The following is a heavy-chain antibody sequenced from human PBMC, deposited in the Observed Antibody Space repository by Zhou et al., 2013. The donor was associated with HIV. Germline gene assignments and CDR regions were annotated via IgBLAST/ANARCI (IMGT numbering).Heavy chain of an antibody. CDR2: VNPSGGPT. CDR3: ARPGSSSWYYFDY. Sequence: QVQLVQSGAEVKKPGASVKVSCKASNYTFTSFGMSWVRQAPGQGLEWMGIVNPSGGPTIYAHNFLGRVTMTRDTSASTAYMELSSLRSEDTAVYYCARPGSSSWYYFDYWGQGTLVTVSS. V-gene: IGHV1-46*01. CDR1: NYTFTSFG. J-gene: IGHJ4*02. D-gene: IGHD6-13*01.